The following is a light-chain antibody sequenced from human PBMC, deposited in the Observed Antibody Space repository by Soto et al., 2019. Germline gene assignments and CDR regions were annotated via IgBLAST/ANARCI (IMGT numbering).Light chain of an antibody. J-gene: IGKJ1*01. V-gene: IGKV1D-13*01. CDR1: HDISSA. CDR3: QQFNNYPRT. CDR2: DAP. Sequence: GDRVTITCRASHDISSALAWYQQKPGRAPKLLIYDAPKLQSGVPSRFSGSGYGTDFTLTISSLQPEDFATYSCQQFNNYPRTFGQGTKVEIK.